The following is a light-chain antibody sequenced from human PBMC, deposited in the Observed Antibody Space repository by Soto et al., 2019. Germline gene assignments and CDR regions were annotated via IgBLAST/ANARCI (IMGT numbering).Light chain of an antibody. CDR1: SSDLGGYNF. V-gene: IGLV2-8*01. CDR3: TSYAGSNTVV. J-gene: IGLJ2*01. CDR2: EVN. Sequence: QSALTQPPSASGSPGQSVTISCTGTSSDLGGYNFVSWYQQHPGKAPKLMIYEVNKRPSGVPDRFSGSKSGNTASLTVSGLQAEDEADYYCTSYAGSNTVVFGGGTQLTVL.